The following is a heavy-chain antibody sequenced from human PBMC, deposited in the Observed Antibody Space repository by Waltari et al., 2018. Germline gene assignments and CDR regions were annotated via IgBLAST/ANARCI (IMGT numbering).Heavy chain of an antibody. CDR2: IYYSGST. V-gene: IGHV4-39*07. CDR3: ARERYCSSTSCFYYFDY. Sequence: QLQLQESGPGLVKPSETLSLTCTVSGGSISSSSYYWGWIRQPPGKGLEWIGRIYYSGSTYYNPSLKSRVTISVDTSKNQFSLKLSSVTAADTAVYYCARERYCSSTSCFYYFDYWGQGTLVTVSS. D-gene: IGHD2-2*01. CDR1: GGSISSSSYY. J-gene: IGHJ4*02.